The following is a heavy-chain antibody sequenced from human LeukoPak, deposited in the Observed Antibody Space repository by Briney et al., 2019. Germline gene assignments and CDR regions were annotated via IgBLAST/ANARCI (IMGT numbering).Heavy chain of an antibody. D-gene: IGHD2-8*01. CDR3: AKDTSIGRYCTNGVCSPFDY. Sequence: AGGSLRLSCAASGFTFSSYAMSWVRQAPGKGLEWVSAISDSGGSTYDADSVKGRFTISRDNSKNTLCLQMNSRRAEDTAVYYCAKDTSIGRYCTNGVCSPFDYWGQGTLVTVSS. J-gene: IGHJ4*02. CDR1: GFTFSSYA. V-gene: IGHV3-23*01. CDR2: ISDSGGST.